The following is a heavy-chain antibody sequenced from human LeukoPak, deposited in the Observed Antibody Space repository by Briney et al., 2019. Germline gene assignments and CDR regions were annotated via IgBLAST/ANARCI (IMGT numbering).Heavy chain of an antibody. CDR2: IYFSGST. Sequence: SETLSLTCTVSGGSIGTYYWSWIRQPPGKGLEWIGCIYFSGSTNYNPPLKSRVTISVDTSKNQFSLKLSSVTAADTAVYYCARVRANYFDYWGQGILVTVSS. CDR1: GGSIGTYY. V-gene: IGHV4-59*01. CDR3: ARVRANYFDY. J-gene: IGHJ4*02.